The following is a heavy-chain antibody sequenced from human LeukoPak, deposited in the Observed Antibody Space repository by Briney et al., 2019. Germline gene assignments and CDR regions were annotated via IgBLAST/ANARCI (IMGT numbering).Heavy chain of an antibody. CDR1: GGTFSSYG. V-gene: IGHV1-18*01. CDR3: AREVVPAGYDY. J-gene: IGHJ4*02. Sequence: ASVKVSCKASGGTFSSYGISWVRQAPGQGLEWMGWISAYNGNTNYAQKLQGRVTMTTDTSTSTAYMELRSLRSDDTAVYYCAREVVPAGYDYWGQGTLVTLSS. D-gene: IGHD2-2*01. CDR2: ISAYNGNT.